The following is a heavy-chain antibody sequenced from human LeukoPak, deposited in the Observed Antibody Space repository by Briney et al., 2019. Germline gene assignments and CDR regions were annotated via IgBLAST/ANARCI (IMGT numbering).Heavy chain of an antibody. CDR3: ARDRPKAYYYDSSGYAL. J-gene: IGHJ4*02. Sequence: ASVKVSFKASGYTFTGYYMRWVRQAPGQGLEWMGWINPNSGGTNYAQKFQGRVTMTRDTSISTAYMELSRLRSDDTAVYYCARDRPKAYYYDSSGYALWGQGTLVTVSS. V-gene: IGHV1-2*02. CDR2: INPNSGGT. D-gene: IGHD3-22*01. CDR1: GYTFTGYY.